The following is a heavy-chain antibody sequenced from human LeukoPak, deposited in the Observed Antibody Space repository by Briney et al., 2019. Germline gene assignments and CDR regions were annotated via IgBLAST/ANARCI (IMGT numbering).Heavy chain of an antibody. Sequence: PGGSLRLSYAASGFTFSSYAMSWVRQAPGKGLEWVSAISGSGGSTYYADSVKGRFTISRDNSKNTLYLQMNSLRAEDTAVYYCATADYYDSSGYYRGSDYWGQGTLATVSS. CDR1: GFTFSSYA. D-gene: IGHD3-22*01. V-gene: IGHV3-23*01. CDR2: ISGSGGST. CDR3: ATADYYDSSGYYRGSDY. J-gene: IGHJ4*02.